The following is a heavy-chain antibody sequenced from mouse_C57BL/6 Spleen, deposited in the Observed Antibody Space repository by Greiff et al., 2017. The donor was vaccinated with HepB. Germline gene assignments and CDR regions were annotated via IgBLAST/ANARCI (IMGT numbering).Heavy chain of an antibody. J-gene: IGHJ4*01. D-gene: IGHD1-1*01. V-gene: IGHV1-72*01. CDR3: ASHYGSSYDFAMEH. CDR1: GYTFTSYC. CDR2: IDPNSGGN. Sequence: VQLQQSGAELVKPGASVRLSCKASGYTFTSYCMHWVNQRPGRGLEWIGRIDPNSGGNKYNEKFKTKATLTVDKPSSTAYMQLSSLTSEDSAFYYCASHYGSSYDFAMEHWGQGTSVTVSS.